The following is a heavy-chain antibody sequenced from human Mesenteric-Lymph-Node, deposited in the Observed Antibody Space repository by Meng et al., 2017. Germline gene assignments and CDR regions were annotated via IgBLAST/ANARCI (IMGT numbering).Heavy chain of an antibody. Sequence: GESLKISCAASGFTFSSYAMHWVRQAPGKGLEWVAVISYDGSNKYYADSVKGRFTISRDNSKNTLYLQMSSLRAEDTAVYYCVWLDTAMGPRRDYWGQGTLVTVSS. CDR1: GFTFSSYA. CDR2: ISYDGSNK. J-gene: IGHJ4*02. V-gene: IGHV3-30*15. D-gene: IGHD5-18*01. CDR3: VWLDTAMGPRRDY.